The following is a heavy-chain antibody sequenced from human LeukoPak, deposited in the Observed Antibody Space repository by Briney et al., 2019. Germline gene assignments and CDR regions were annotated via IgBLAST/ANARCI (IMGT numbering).Heavy chain of an antibody. D-gene: IGHD5-18*01. J-gene: IGHJ6*02. CDR3: ARAPLLSSDTRYYYGMDV. Sequence: GGSLRLSCAASGFTFSSFRMTWARQAPGKGLEWVANIKQDGSEKYYVDSVKGRFTISRDNAKNSLYLQMNSLRAEDTAVYYCARAPLLSSDTRYYYGMDVWGQGTTVTVSS. CDR1: GFTFSSFR. V-gene: IGHV3-7*01. CDR2: IKQDGSEK.